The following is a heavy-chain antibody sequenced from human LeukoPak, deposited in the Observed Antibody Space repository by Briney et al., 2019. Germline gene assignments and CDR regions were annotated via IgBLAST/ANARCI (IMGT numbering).Heavy chain of an antibody. V-gene: IGHV4-34*01. D-gene: IGHD3-22*01. CDR2: INHCGST. Sequence: PSETLSLTCAVYGGSFSGYYWSWIRQPPGKGLEWIGEINHCGSTNYNPSLKSRVTISVDTSKNQFSLKLSSVTAADTAVYYCARRSDSSGYYYDYWGQGTLVTVSS. CDR1: GGSFSGYY. CDR3: ARRSDSSGYYYDY. J-gene: IGHJ4*02.